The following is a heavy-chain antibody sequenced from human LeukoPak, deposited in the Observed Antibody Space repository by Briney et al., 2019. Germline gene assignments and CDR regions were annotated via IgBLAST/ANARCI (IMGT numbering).Heavy chain of an antibody. Sequence: GGSLRLSCAASGFTFSTYSVNWVRQAPGKGLEWVSYVSSSSSTIYYADSVQGRFTISRDNAKNSLYLQMNSLRAEDTAVYYCARRITASGKHYFDHWGQGTLVTVSS. CDR2: VSSSSSTI. J-gene: IGHJ4*02. CDR1: GFTFSTYS. V-gene: IGHV3-48*01. CDR3: ARRITASGKHYFDH. D-gene: IGHD6-25*01.